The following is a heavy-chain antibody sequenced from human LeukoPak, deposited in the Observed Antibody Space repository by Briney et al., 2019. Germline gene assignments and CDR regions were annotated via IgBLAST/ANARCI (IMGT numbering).Heavy chain of an antibody. CDR2: IGASDGYT. V-gene: IGHV3-23*01. D-gene: IGHD1-1*01. J-gene: IGHJ3*02. CDR1: GFSLSTFA. Sequence: PGGSLRLSCVASGFSLSTFAMSWVRQSPEKGLEWVSAIGASDGYTYHADSVKGRFTISRDNSKNTLYLQMNSLRAEDTAVYYCAKDRTSWVHAFDIWGQGTMVTVSS. CDR3: AKDRTSWVHAFDI.